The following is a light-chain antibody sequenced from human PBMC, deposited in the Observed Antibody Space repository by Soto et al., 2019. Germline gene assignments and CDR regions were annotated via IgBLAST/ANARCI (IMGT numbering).Light chain of an antibody. V-gene: IGLV2-23*01. CDR1: SSDVGSYNL. CDR3: CSYAGSSTYVV. CDR2: EGS. J-gene: IGLJ2*01. Sequence: QCALTQPASVSGSPGQSSTISCTGTSSDVGSYNLVSWYQQHPGKAPKLMIYEGSKRPSGVSNRFSGSKSGNTASLTISGLQAEDEADYYCCSYAGSSTYVVFGGGTKLTVL.